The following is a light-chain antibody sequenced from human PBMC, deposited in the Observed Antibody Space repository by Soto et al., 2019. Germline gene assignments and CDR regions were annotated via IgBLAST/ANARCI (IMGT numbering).Light chain of an antibody. CDR2: GAS. CDR1: QSVSNN. Sequence: EIVMTQSPATLSVSPGERATLSCRASQSVSNNLAWYQQRPGQAPRLLIYGASTRATGIPARFSGSGSGTDFTLTISSLQSEDFAVYYCQQYNNWPRTFGQGTRWIS. CDR3: QQYNNWPRT. V-gene: IGKV3-15*01. J-gene: IGKJ1*01.